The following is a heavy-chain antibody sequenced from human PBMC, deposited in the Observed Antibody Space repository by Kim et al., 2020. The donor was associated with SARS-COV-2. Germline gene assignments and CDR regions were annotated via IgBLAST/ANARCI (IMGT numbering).Heavy chain of an antibody. Sequence: NYDPSLKSRVTISVDKSKNQFSLKLSSVTAADTAVYYCARDSSSSVEGGYWGQGTLVTVSS. D-gene: IGHD6-6*01. CDR3: ARDSSSSVEGGY. V-gene: IGHV4-4*02. J-gene: IGHJ4*02.